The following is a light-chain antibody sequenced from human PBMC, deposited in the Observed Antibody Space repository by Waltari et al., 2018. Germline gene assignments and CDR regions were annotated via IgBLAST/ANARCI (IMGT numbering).Light chain of an antibody. V-gene: IGKV3-15*01. CDR1: KSIGHN. J-gene: IGKJ2*01. CDR2: VAS. Sequence: ETIMTQSPAILSVSPGETATLSCRASKSIGHNLAWYQQTPGQAPRHLIYVASSRGTVIPARFFGAESGTDFTLTISSLQSEDFAVYYCQQYNEWPYTFGQGTKVDLK. CDR3: QQYNEWPYT.